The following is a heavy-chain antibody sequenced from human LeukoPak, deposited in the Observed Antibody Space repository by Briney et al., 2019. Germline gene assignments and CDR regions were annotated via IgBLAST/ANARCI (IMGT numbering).Heavy chain of an antibody. V-gene: IGHV3-66*01. D-gene: IGHD6-13*01. Sequence: GSLRLSCAASGFTVSSNYMSWVRQAPGKGLEWVSVIYSGGSTYYADSVKGRFTISRDNSKNTLYLQMNSLRAEDTAVYYCAREMVIAAAGHHQPYFDYWGQGTLVTVSS. J-gene: IGHJ4*02. CDR3: AREMVIAAAGHHQPYFDY. CDR2: IYSGGST. CDR1: GFTVSSNY.